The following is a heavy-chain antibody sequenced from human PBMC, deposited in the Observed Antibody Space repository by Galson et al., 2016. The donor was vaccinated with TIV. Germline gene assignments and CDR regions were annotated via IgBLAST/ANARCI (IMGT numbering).Heavy chain of an antibody. CDR2: ISVSGGST. J-gene: IGHJ4*02. Sequence: SLRLSCAASGFTFSSHAMSWVRQAPGKGLEWVSAISVSGGSTYYADAVKGRFTISRDNSKNTLYLQTNSLRAEDTAVYYCAKGGGYGDVYFDFWGQGTLVTVSS. CDR3: AKGGGYGDVYFDF. CDR1: GFTFSSHA. D-gene: IGHD4-17*01. V-gene: IGHV3-23*01.